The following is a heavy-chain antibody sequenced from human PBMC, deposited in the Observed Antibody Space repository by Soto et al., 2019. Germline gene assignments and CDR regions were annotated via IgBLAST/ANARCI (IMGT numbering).Heavy chain of an antibody. CDR2: INPSRGGT. D-gene: IGHD6-13*01. J-gene: IGHJ3*01. V-gene: IGHV1-46*03. CDR3: TRSIITTAGTDAFDL. CDR1: AYTFTSYY. Sequence: ASVKVSCKASAYTFTSYYVHWVRQAPGQGHEWMGMINPSRGGTDYAQKFQGRVTMTRDTSTTTVYMELSSLRSEDTAIYYCTRSIITTAGTDAFDLWGQGTLVTVSS.